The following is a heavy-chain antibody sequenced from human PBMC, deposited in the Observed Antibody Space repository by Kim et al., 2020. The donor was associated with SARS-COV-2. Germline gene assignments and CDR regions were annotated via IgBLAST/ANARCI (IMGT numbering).Heavy chain of an antibody. CDR3: ARGVRDCSGGSCVYRYGMDV. Sequence: SETLSLTCTVSGGSISSGSYYWSWIRQPAGKGLEWIGRIYTSGSTNYNPSLKSRVTISVDTSKNQFSLKLSSVTAADTAVYYCARGVRDCSGGSCVYRYGMDVWGQGTTVTVSS. V-gene: IGHV4-61*02. D-gene: IGHD2-15*01. CDR2: IYTSGST. J-gene: IGHJ6*02. CDR1: GGSISSGSYY.